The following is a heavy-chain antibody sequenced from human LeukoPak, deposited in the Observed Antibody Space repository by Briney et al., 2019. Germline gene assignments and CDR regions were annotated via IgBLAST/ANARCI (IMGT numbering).Heavy chain of an antibody. V-gene: IGHV4-59*01. CDR3: ARGFRWYYGSGSYSNYYYGMDV. CDR2: IYYSGST. J-gene: IGHJ6*04. CDR1: GYSISSYY. Sequence: SETLSLTCTVSGYSISSYYWSWIRQPPGKGLEGVGYIYYSGSTNYTPSLKSRVTISVDTSKNQFSLKLSSVTAADTAVYYCARGFRWYYGSGSYSNYYYGMDVWGKGTTVTVSS. D-gene: IGHD3-10*01.